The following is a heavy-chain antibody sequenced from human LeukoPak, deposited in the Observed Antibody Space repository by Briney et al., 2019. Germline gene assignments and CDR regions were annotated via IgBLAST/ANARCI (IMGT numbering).Heavy chain of an antibody. V-gene: IGHV4-31*01. Sequence: SETLSLTCTVSGRSINSSGYYGNCIRQHPGKGLEWIGNIYYSGDTYYNPSLKSPITISVDTSKNQFSLKVNSVTAADTAVYNCARGVAGAEIDYWGQGTLVTVSS. CDR3: ARGVAGAEIDY. CDR1: GRSINSSGYY. CDR2: IYYSGDT. D-gene: IGHD6-13*01. J-gene: IGHJ4*02.